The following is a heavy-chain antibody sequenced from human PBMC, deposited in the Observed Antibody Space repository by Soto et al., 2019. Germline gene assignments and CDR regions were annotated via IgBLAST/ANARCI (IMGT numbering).Heavy chain of an antibody. CDR2: ISYDGSNK. J-gene: IGHJ4*02. CDR3: ARDKGGFGDRTRGFDY. V-gene: IGHV3-30-3*01. D-gene: IGHD3-10*01. Sequence: QVQLVESGGGVVQPGRSLRLSCAASGFTFSSYAMHWVRQAPGKGLEWVAVISYDGSNKYYADSVKGRFTISRDNSKNTLYLQMNSLRAEDTAVYYCARDKGGFGDRTRGFDYWGQGTLVTVSS. CDR1: GFTFSSYA.